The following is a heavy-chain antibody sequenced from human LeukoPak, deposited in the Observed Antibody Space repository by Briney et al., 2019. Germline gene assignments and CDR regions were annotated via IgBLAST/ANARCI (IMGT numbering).Heavy chain of an antibody. D-gene: IGHD2/OR15-2a*01. J-gene: IGHJ4*02. Sequence: SETLSLTCTVSGGSVSSNYWNWSRQPAGQGLEWIGRIYNGGNTNYNPSLESRVTISIDRSKNQFSLKLTSVTAADTAVYYCANSISMDFEFWGQGTLVTVSS. V-gene: IGHV4-4*07. CDR3: ANSISMDFEF. CDR2: IYNGGNT. CDR1: GGSVSSNY.